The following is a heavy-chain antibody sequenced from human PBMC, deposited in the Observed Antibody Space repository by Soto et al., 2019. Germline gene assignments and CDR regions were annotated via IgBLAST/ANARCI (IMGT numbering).Heavy chain of an antibody. Sequence: QMQLVQSGPEVKKPGTSVKVSCKASGFTFTSSAMQWVRQARGQRLEWIGWIVVGSGNTNDAQKFQERVTITRDMSTSTDYMELSSLRSEDTAVYYCAADSLGIAAASYYYYGMDVWGQGTTVTVSS. D-gene: IGHD6-13*01. J-gene: IGHJ6*02. V-gene: IGHV1-58*02. CDR3: AADSLGIAAASYYYYGMDV. CDR1: GFTFTSSA. CDR2: IVVGSGNT.